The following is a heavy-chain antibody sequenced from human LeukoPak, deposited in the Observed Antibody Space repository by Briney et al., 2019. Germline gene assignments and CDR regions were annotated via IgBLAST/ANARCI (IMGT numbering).Heavy chain of an antibody. Sequence: GGSLRLSXAASGFTFSSYAMHWVRQAPGKGLEYVSAISSNGGSTYYANSVKGRFTISRDNSKNTLYLQMGSLRAEDMAVYYCARALGRQFGSSSWGIFDYWGQGTLVTVSS. CDR1: GFTFSSYA. CDR2: ISSNGGST. CDR3: ARALGRQFGSSSWGIFDY. V-gene: IGHV3-64*01. J-gene: IGHJ4*02. D-gene: IGHD6-6*01.